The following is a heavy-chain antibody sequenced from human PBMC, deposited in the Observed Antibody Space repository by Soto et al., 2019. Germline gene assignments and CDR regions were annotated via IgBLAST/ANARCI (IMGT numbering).Heavy chain of an antibody. CDR1: GFTFSSYA. D-gene: IGHD3-3*01. CDR2: ISGSGGST. V-gene: IGHV3-23*01. Sequence: GGSLRLSCAASGFTFSSYAMSWVRQAPGKGLEWVSAISGSGGSTYYADSVKGRFTISRDNSKNTLYLQMNSLRAEDTAVYYCAKVSYFWSGYPYYYNYWRQGTLVTVSS. J-gene: IGHJ4*02. CDR3: AKVSYFWSGYPYYYNY.